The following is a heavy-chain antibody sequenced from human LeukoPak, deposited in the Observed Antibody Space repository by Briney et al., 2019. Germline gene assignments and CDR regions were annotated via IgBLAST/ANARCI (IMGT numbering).Heavy chain of an antibody. CDR3: ASIVGATRTFAFDI. V-gene: IGHV4-59*08. Sequence: SETLSLTCTVSGGSISSDYWSWIREPPGKGLEWIGYIYYSGITNYNPSLKSRVTISLDTSKNQFSLKLSSVTAADTAVYYCASIVGATRTFAFDIWGQGTMVTVSS. J-gene: IGHJ3*02. CDR1: GGSISSDY. CDR2: IYYSGIT. D-gene: IGHD1-26*01.